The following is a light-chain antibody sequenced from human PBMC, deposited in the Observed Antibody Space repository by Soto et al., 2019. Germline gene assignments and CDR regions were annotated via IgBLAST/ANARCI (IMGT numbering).Light chain of an antibody. Sequence: QSALTQPASVSGSPRQSITISCTGTSSDVGSYNLVSWYQQHPGKAPKLMIYEVSKRPSGVSKRFSGSKSGNTASLTISGLQAEDEAEYYCCSYAGSSTVVVFGGGTKLTVL. J-gene: IGLJ2*01. V-gene: IGLV2-23*02. CDR2: EVS. CDR3: CSYAGSSTVVV. CDR1: SSDVGSYNL.